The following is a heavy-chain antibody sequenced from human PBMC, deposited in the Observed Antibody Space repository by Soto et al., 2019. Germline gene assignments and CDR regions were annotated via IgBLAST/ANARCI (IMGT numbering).Heavy chain of an antibody. J-gene: IGHJ4*01. CDR1: GFSFKNAW. CDR3: TGLWFGEIYNY. Sequence: EVELVESGGGLVKPGGSLTLSCAASGFSFKNAWMNWVRQAPEKGLEWVGRIKNKNDGGTTDYAAFVKGRFTISRDASENNLYLHMNGLKTEDTGVYFCTGLWFGEIYNYWGQGSLVTVSS. CDR2: IKNKNDGGTT. D-gene: IGHD3-10*01. V-gene: IGHV3-15*07.